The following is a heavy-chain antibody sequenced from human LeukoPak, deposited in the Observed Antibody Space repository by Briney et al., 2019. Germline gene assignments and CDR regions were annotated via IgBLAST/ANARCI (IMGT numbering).Heavy chain of an antibody. J-gene: IGHJ6*03. D-gene: IGHD6-6*01. CDR2: INHSGST. Sequence: SETLSLTCTVSGGSISSYYWSWIRQPPGKGLEWIGEINHSGSTNYNPSLKSRVTISVDTSKNQFSLKLSSVTAADTAVYYCARVHSGAARLHYYYMDVWGKGTTVTVSS. V-gene: IGHV4-34*01. CDR1: GGSISSYY. CDR3: ARVHSGAARLHYYYMDV.